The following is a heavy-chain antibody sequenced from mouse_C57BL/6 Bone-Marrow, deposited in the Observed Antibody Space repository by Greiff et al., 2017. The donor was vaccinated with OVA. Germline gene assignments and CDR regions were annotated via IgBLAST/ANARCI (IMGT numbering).Heavy chain of an antibody. CDR3: ARKDGYYVGY. Sequence: QVQLQQPGAELVMPGASVKLSCKASGYTFTSYWMHWVKQRPGQGLEWIGEIDPSASYTNYIQQFKGKSTLTVDKSSSTAYTQLSSLTSEDSAVYYCARKDGYYVGYWGQGSTLTVS. CDR1: GYTFTSYW. CDR2: IDPSASYT. D-gene: IGHD2-3*01. J-gene: IGHJ2*01. V-gene: IGHV1-69*01.